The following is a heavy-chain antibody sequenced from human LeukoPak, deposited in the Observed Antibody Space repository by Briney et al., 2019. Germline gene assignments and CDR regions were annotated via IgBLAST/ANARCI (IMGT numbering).Heavy chain of an antibody. D-gene: IGHD6-19*01. CDR3: AREKGIAVAADAFDI. J-gene: IGHJ3*02. CDR1: GGSISSYY. CDR2: IYYSGST. V-gene: IGHV4-59*01. Sequence: PSETLSLTRTVSGGSISSYYWSWIRQPPGKGLEWIGYIYYSGSTNYNPSLKSRVTISVDTSKNQFSLKLSSVTAADTAVYYCAREKGIAVAADAFDIWGQGTMVTVSS.